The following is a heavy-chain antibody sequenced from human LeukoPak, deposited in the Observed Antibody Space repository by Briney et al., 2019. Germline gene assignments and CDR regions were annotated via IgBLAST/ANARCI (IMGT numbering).Heavy chain of an antibody. J-gene: IGHJ4*02. V-gene: IGHV3-30*02. CDR1: GFTFSSYG. CDR3: AKERGSSGVYFDY. CDR2: IRYDGSNK. D-gene: IGHD6-25*01. Sequence: PGGSLRLSCAASGFTFSSYGMHWVRQAPGKGLEWVAFIRYDGSNKYYADSVKGRFTISRDNSKNTLYLQMNSLRAEDTAVYYCAKERGSSGVYFDYWGQGTLVTVSS.